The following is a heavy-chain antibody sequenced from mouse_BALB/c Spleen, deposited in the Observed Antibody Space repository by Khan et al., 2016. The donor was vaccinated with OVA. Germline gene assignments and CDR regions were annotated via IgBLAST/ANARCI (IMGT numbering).Heavy chain of an antibody. CDR2: IFPGTGTT. Sequence: QVRLQQSGAELVKPGASVKLSCKTSGYTFTSYWIQWVKQRPGQGLGWIGQIFPGTGTTYYNENFKGKATLTVDTSSNTAYMQFSSLNSEDFAVYFCARGYFGNYEFAYWGQGTLVTVSP. J-gene: IGHJ3*01. D-gene: IGHD2-1*01. CDR3: ARGYFGNYEFAY. CDR1: GYTFTSYW. V-gene: IGHV1S132*01.